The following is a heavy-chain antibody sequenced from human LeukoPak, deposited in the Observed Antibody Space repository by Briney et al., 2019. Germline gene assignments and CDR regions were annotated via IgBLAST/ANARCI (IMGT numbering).Heavy chain of an antibody. D-gene: IGHD3-10*01. CDR2: INPNSGGT. CDR1: GYTFTGYY. V-gene: IGHV1-2*04. J-gene: IGHJ4*02. CDR3: ATYGSGTPYYCDF. Sequence: ASVKVSCKASGYTFTGYYMHWVRQAPGQGLEWMGWINPNSGGTNYAQKFQGWVTMARDTSISTAYMELSRLRSDDTAVYYCATYGSGTPYYCDFGRQGTLVTVSS.